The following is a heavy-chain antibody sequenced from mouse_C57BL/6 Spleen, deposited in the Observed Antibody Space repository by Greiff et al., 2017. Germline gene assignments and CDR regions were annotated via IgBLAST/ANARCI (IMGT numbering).Heavy chain of an antibody. CDR1: GYTFTSYW. D-gene: IGHD2-3*01. J-gene: IGHJ3*01. Sequence: QVHVKQSGAELVKPGASVKLSCKASGYTFTSYWMHWVKQRPGRGLEWIGRIDPNSGGTKYNEKFKSKATLTVDKPSSTAYMQLSSLTSEDSAVYYCARSGDGYYEAWFAYWGQGTLVTVSA. V-gene: IGHV1-72*01. CDR2: IDPNSGGT. CDR3: ARSGDGYYEAWFAY.